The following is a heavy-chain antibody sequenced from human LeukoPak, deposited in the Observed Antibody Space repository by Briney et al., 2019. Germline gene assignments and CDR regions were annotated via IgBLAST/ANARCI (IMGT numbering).Heavy chain of an antibody. Sequence: RGGSLRLSCAASGFTFSSYAMHWVRQAPGKGLEWVAVISYDGSNKYYADSVKGRFTISRDNSKNTLYLQMNSLRAEDTAVYYCAREARDGYNSRWFDPWGQGTLVTVSS. J-gene: IGHJ5*02. V-gene: IGHV3-30*04. CDR1: GFTFSSYA. D-gene: IGHD5-24*01. CDR2: ISYDGSNK. CDR3: AREARDGYNSRWFDP.